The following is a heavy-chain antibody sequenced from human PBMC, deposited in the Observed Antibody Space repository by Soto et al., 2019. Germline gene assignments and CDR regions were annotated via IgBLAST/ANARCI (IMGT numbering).Heavy chain of an antibody. CDR3: AREGRGGSYYPAGWFDP. V-gene: IGHV1-3*01. CDR1: GYTFTSYA. Sequence: QVQRVQSGAEVKKPGASVKVSCKASGYTFTSYAMHWVRQAPGQRLEWMGWINAGNGNTKYSQKFQGRVTITRDTSASTAYMELSSLRSEDTAVYYCAREGRGGSYYPAGWFDPWGQGTLVTVSS. J-gene: IGHJ5*02. CDR2: INAGNGNT. D-gene: IGHD1-26*01.